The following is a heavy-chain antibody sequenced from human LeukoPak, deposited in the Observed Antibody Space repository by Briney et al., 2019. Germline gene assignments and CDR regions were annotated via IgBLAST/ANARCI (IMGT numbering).Heavy chain of an antibody. D-gene: IGHD6-19*01. CDR2: INHSGST. J-gene: IGHJ4*02. CDR1: GGSFSGYY. V-gene: IGHV4-34*01. Sequence: SETLSLTCAVYGGSFSGYYWSWIRQPPGKGLEWIGEINHSGSTNYNPSLKSRVTISVDTSKNQFSLKLSSVTAADTAVYYCARGGWLDYWGQGTLVTVSS. CDR3: ARGGWLDY.